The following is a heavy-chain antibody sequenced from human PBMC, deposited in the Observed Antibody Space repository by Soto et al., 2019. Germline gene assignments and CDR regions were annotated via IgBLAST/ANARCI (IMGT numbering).Heavy chain of an antibody. CDR1: GFTFSSYA. CDR3: ARVASRAVAGPLDY. CDR2: ISYDGSNK. J-gene: IGHJ4*02. D-gene: IGHD6-19*01. V-gene: IGHV3-30-3*01. Sequence: QVQLVESGGGVVQPGRSLRLSCAASGFTFSSYAMHWVRQAPGKGLEWVAVISYDGSNKYYADSVKGRFTISRDNSKNTRYLQINGLIAEDTAVYYCARVASRAVAGPLDYGGQGTLVTVSS.